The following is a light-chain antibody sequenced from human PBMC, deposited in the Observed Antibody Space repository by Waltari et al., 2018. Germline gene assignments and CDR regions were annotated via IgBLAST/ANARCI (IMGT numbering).Light chain of an antibody. CDR2: DAS. J-gene: IGKJ3*01. CDR1: QSVSSY. V-gene: IGKV3-11*01. CDR3: QQRSNWIT. Sequence: EIVLTQSPATLSLSPGERATLSCRASQSVSSYLAWYQQKPGQAPRLLIYDASNRATGIPARFSGSGSVTDFTLTISSLEPEDFAVYYCQQRSNWITFGPGTKVDIK.